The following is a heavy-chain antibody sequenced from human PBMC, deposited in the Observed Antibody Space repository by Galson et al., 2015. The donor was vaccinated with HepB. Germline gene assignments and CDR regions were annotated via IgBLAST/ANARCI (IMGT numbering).Heavy chain of an antibody. CDR2: ISGSGGST. CDR1: GFTFSSYA. D-gene: IGHD3-22*01. CDR3: ANGATHSSGYYWGPY. Sequence: SLRLSCAASGFTFSSYAMSWVRQAPGKGLEWVSAISGSGGSTYYADSVKGRFTISRDNSKNTLYLQMNSLRAEDTAVYYCANGATHSSGYYWGPYWGQGTLVTVSS. J-gene: IGHJ4*02. V-gene: IGHV3-23*01.